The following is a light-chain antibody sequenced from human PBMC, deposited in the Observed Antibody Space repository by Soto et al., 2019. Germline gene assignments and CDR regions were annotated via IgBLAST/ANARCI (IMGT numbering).Light chain of an antibody. Sequence: DIQMTQSPSTLSASVGDRVTITCRASQSISSWLAWYQQKPGKAPKLLIYDASSLESGVPSRFSGSGSGTEFTLTISRLQPDDFATYYCQQYNSWITFGPGIKVDIK. CDR1: QSISSW. J-gene: IGKJ3*01. CDR3: QQYNSWIT. V-gene: IGKV1-5*01. CDR2: DAS.